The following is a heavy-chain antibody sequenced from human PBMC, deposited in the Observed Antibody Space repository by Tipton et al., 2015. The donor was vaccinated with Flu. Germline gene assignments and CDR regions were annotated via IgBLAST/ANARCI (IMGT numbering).Heavy chain of an antibody. CDR1: GASIRSFY. D-gene: IGHD3-3*01. CDR2: TYGSGGA. V-gene: IGHV4-4*07. CDR3: ARWTSALEAFDI. Sequence: TLSLTCNVSGASIRSFYWTWVRQSAEKGLEWIGRTYGSGGAHYNPSLKSRVTMSLDTSRNQFSLRLSSVTAADTAVYYCARWTSALEAFDIWGRGTMVTVSS. J-gene: IGHJ3*02.